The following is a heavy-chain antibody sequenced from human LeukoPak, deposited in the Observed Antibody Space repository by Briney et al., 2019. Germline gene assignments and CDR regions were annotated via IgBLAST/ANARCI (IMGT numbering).Heavy chain of an antibody. CDR1: GGSISSHY. CDR2: IYDSGFT. CDR3: AREHYSSSSFNWFDP. D-gene: IGHD6-6*01. Sequence: SETLSLTCAVSGGSISSHYWSWIRQPPGKGLEWIGYIYDSGFTNYNPSLKSRVAMSVDTSKNQFSLKLSSVTAADTAMYHCAREHYSSSSFNWFDPWGQGTLVTVSS. J-gene: IGHJ5*02. V-gene: IGHV4-59*08.